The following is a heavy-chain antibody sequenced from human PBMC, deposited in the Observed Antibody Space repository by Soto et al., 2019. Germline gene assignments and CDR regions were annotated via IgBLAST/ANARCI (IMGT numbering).Heavy chain of an antibody. CDR3: AKDYYYDSSGYLDY. D-gene: IGHD3-22*01. CDR1: GVTFSVYW. CDR2: ISGSGGST. V-gene: IGHV3-23*01. J-gene: IGHJ4*02. Sequence: GGSLRLSCVGSGVTFSVYWMSWARQAPGKGLEWVSAISGSGGSTYYADSVKGRFTISRDNSKNTLYLQMNSLRAEDTAVYYCAKDYYYDSSGYLDYWGQGTLVTVSS.